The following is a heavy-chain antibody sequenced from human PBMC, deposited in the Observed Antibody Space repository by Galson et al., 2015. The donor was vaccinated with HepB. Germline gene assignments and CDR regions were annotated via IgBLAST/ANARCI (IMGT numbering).Heavy chain of an antibody. CDR1: GFTFSSYG. Sequence: SLRLSCAATGFTFSSYGMHWVRQAPGKGLEWVAVISYDGSNKYYADSVKGRFTISRDNSKNTLYLQMNSLRAEDTAVYYCAKDRYYYDSSGYSVLGYWGQGTLVTVSS. D-gene: IGHD3-22*01. V-gene: IGHV3-30*18. J-gene: IGHJ4*02. CDR3: AKDRYYYDSSGYSVLGY. CDR2: ISYDGSNK.